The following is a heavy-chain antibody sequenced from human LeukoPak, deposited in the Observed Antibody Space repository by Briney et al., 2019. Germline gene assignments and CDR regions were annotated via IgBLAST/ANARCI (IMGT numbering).Heavy chain of an antibody. D-gene: IGHD6-19*01. CDR3: TRVQWLVWGPFDY. J-gene: IGHJ4*02. V-gene: IGHV3-49*04. CDR2: IRSKAYGGTT. CDR1: GFTFGDYA. Sequence: GGSLRLSCTASGFTFGDYAMSWVRQAPGKGLEWVGFIRSKAYGGTTEYAASVKGRFTISRDDSKSIAYLQMNSLKTEDTAVYYFTRVQWLVWGPFDYWGQGTMVTVSS.